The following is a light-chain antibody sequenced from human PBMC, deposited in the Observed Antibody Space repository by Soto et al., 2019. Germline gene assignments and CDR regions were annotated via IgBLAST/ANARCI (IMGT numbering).Light chain of an antibody. CDR1: QSVSSSF. Sequence: EIVLTQSPGTLSLSPGERATLSCRASQSVSSSFLAWYQQKPGQAPRLLIYGASIRATGIPDRFSGSGSGTDFTLTISRLEPEDFAGYYCQQYGSSPWTFGQGTKEEI. CDR2: GAS. CDR3: QQYGSSPWT. V-gene: IGKV3-20*01. J-gene: IGKJ1*01.